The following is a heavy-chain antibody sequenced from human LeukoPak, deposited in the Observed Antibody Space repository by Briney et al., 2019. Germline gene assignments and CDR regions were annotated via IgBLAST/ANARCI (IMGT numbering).Heavy chain of an antibody. D-gene: IGHD3-3*01. CDR1: GGSFSGYY. CDR2: INHSGST. Sequence: SSETLSLTCAVYGGSFSGYYWSWIRQPPGKGLEWIGEINHSGSTNYNPSLKSRVTISVDTSKNQFSLKLSSVTAADTAVYYCARARQFLEWLSSGYFDYWGQGTLVTVSS. CDR3: ARARQFLEWLSSGYFDY. J-gene: IGHJ4*02. V-gene: IGHV4-34*01.